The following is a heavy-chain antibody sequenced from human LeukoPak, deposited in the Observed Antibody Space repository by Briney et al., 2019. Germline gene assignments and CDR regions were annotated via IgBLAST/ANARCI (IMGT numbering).Heavy chain of an antibody. D-gene: IGHD3-10*01. V-gene: IGHV3-21*01. CDR1: GFSFSTYA. CDR3: ARLTPLPDYYVSGGAVLDI. J-gene: IGHJ3*02. Sequence: GGSLRLSCAASGFSFSTYAINWVRQAPGKGLEWVSSISRTGVYLNYADSVKGRFTISRDNAKNALYLQMNSLTAEDTAVYYCARLTPLPDYYVSGGAVLDIWGQGTMVTVSS. CDR2: ISRTGVYL.